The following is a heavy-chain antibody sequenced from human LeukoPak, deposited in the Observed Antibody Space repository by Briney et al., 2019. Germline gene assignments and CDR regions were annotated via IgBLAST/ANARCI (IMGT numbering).Heavy chain of an antibody. Sequence: SETLSLTCTVSGYSISSGYYWGWIRQPPGKGLEWIGSIYHSGSTYYNPSLKSRVTISVNTSKNQFSLKLSSVTAADTAVYYCASIPPPIATTPYYFDYWGQGTLVTVSS. V-gene: IGHV4-38-2*02. D-gene: IGHD5-12*01. CDR3: ASIPPPIATTPYYFDY. CDR2: IYHSGST. CDR1: GYSISSGYY. J-gene: IGHJ4*02.